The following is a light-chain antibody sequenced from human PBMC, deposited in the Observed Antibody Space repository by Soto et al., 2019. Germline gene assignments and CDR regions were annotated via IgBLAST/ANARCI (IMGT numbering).Light chain of an antibody. Sequence: QSALTQPRSVSGSPGQSVTFSCTGTSGDIGAYNYVSWYQLHPGKAPKMIIYDVNTRPSWVPDRFSGSKSGNTASLTISWLQAEYEADYYCCSYAHTSRVFGGGTKLTVL. V-gene: IGLV2-11*01. J-gene: IGLJ3*02. CDR2: DVN. CDR1: SGDIGAYNY. CDR3: CSYAHTSRV.